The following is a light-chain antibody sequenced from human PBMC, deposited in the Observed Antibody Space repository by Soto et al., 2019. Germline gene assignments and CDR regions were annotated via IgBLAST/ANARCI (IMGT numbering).Light chain of an antibody. J-gene: IGKJ4*01. CDR2: DAS. Sequence: EIVLTQSPATLSLSPGERATLSCRASQSVSSYLAWYQQKPGQAPRLLIYDASNRATGIPARFSGSGSGTVFPLTSSLLEPEDSAVYCRQHRSNGLTFGGGTKVEIK. CDR1: QSVSSY. CDR3: QHRSNGLT. V-gene: IGKV3-11*01.